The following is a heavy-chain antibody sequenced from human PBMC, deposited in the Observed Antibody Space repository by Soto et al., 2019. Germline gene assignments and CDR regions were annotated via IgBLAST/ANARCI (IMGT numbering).Heavy chain of an antibody. Sequence: SVKVSCKASGGTFSSYAISWVRQAPGQGLEWMGGIIPIFGTANYAQKFQGRVTITADESTSTAYMELSSLRSEDTAVYYCARGTGYDFWSGYPSDYWGQGTLVTVSS. CDR3: ARGTGYDFWSGYPSDY. CDR1: GGTFSSYA. V-gene: IGHV1-69*13. CDR2: IIPIFGTA. D-gene: IGHD3-3*01. J-gene: IGHJ4*02.